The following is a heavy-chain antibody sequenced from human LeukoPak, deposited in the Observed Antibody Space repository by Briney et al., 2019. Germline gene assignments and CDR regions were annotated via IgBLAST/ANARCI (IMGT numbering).Heavy chain of an antibody. V-gene: IGHV4-39*07. CDR2: IYYSGST. CDR1: GGSISSSSYY. CDR3: ASLAIRRGYSYGYNWFDP. D-gene: IGHD5-18*01. Sequence: SETLSLTCTVSGGSISSSSYYWGWIRQPPGKGLEWIGSIYYSGSTYYNPSLKSRVTISVDTSKNQFSLKLSSVTAADTAVYYCASLAIRRGYSYGYNWFDPWGQGTLVTVSS. J-gene: IGHJ5*02.